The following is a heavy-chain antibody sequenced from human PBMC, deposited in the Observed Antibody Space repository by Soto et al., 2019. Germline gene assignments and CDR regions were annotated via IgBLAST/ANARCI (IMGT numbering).Heavy chain of an antibody. CDR2: VSAYNGNT. D-gene: IGHD6-19*01. CDR3: ARGAVAAPNAGHFDY. CDR1: GYTLISYG. V-gene: IGHV1-18*01. J-gene: IGHJ4*02. Sequence: GASVKVSCKASGYTLISYGISWVRQAPGQGLEWMGWVSAYNGNTNYAQNYQGRVTMTTDTSTSTAYMELRSLRSDDTAVYYRARGAVAAPNAGHFDYWGQGTVVTVSS.